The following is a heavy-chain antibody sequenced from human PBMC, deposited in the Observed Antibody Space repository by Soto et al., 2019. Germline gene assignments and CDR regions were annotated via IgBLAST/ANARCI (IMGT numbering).Heavy chain of an antibody. CDR2: IYQRGST. J-gene: IGHJ4*02. D-gene: IGHD6-19*01. CDR1: GGSISRGGYS. V-gene: IGHV4-30-2*01. CDR3: ARVGSSGGRYYSDY. Sequence: QLQLQESGSGLVKPSQTLSLTCAVSGGSISRGGYSWSWMRQPPGRGQEWSGDIYQRGSTYYNPALQGRVTLSVDRSKNQFSLELSSATAAETAVYYCARVGSSGGRYYSDYWGQRTLVPVSS.